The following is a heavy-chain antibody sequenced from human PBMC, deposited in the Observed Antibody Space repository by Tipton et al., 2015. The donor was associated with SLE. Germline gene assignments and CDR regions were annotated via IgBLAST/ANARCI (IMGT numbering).Heavy chain of an antibody. CDR3: ARGENAFDI. D-gene: IGHD3-16*01. Sequence: LRLSCTVSGGSISSYYWSWIRQPPGKGLEWIGYIYYSGSTNYNPSLKSRVTISVDTSKNQFSLKLSSVTAADTAVYYCARGENAFDIWGHGTMVTVSS. CDR2: IYYSGST. V-gene: IGHV4-59*01. CDR1: GGSISSYY. J-gene: IGHJ3*02.